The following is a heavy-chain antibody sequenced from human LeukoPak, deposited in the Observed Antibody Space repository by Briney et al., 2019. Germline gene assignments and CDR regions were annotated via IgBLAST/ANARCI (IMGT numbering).Heavy chain of an antibody. J-gene: IGHJ4*02. CDR1: GFTFSHYE. CDR2: ISPTGSTM. V-gene: IGHV3-48*03. CDR3: ATLTVASPFDY. D-gene: IGHD5-12*01. Sequence: GGSLRLSCAASGFTFSHYEMYWVRQAPGKGLEWVSYISPTGSTMYYADSVKGRFTISRDNAKNSLYLQMNSLRADDTAVYYCATLTVASPFDYCGQGALVTVSS.